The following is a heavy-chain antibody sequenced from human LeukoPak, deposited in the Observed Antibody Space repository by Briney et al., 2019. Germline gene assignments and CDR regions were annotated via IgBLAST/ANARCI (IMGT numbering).Heavy chain of an antibody. CDR1: GFTFSGYA. J-gene: IGHJ4*02. D-gene: IGHD3-16*01. CDR2: LSGSGAGT. Sequence: GGSLRLSCTASGFTFSGYAMSWVRQAPGKGLDWVSGLSGSGAGTYYADSVKGRFTISRDNAKNSLYLQMNSLRAEDTAVYYCAKVIRGGNIRIFYYFDYWGQGTLVTVSS. V-gene: IGHV3-23*01. CDR3: AKVIRGGNIRIFYYFDY.